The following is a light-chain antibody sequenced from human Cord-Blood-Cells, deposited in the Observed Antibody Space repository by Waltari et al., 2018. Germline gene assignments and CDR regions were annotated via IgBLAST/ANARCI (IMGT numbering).Light chain of an antibody. CDR1: SSDVGSYNL. J-gene: IGLJ3*02. CDR3: CSYAGSSTWV. Sequence: QSALTQPASVSGSPGQSITISCTGTSSDVGSYNLVSWYQQHPGQAPKLIIYEGSKRPSGVSNRVSGSKSGNTASLTISGLQAEDEADYYCCSYAGSSTWVFGGGTKLTVL. V-gene: IGLV2-23*01. CDR2: EGS.